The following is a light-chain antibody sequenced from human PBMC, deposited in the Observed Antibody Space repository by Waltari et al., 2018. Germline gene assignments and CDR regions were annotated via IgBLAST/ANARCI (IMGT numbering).Light chain of an antibody. Sequence: SALTQPASVSGSPGQSITISCTGTSSDVGSYNLVSWYQHYPGKAPKLMIYEGTKRPSGVSNRFSGSKSGNTASLTISGLQAEDEADYHCCSYAHSSRVVFGGGTKVTVL. CDR1: SSDVGSYNL. CDR3: CSYAHSSRVV. J-gene: IGLJ2*01. CDR2: EGT. V-gene: IGLV2-23*01.